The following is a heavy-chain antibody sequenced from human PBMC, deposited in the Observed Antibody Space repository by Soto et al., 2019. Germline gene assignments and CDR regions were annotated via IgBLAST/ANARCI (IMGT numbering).Heavy chain of an antibody. CDR3: VKGRIAENMDV. Sequence: PGGSLRLSCSASGFTFSSYAIHCVRQAPGKGLEYVSAISSNGGSTYYADSVKGRFTISRDNSKNTLYLQMSSLRAEDTAVYYCVKGRIAENMDVWGQGTTVTVSS. V-gene: IGHV3-64D*06. J-gene: IGHJ6*02. D-gene: IGHD6-13*01. CDR2: ISSNGGST. CDR1: GFTFSSYA.